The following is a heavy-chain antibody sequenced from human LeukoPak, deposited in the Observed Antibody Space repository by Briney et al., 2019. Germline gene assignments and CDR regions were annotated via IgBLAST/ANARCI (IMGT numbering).Heavy chain of an antibody. CDR2: INSDGSTT. V-gene: IGHV3-74*01. Sequence: GGSLRLSCAASGYTFSTYWMHWVRQAPGKGLVWVSRINSDGSTTSYADSVKGRFTISRDNAKNTLYLHMNSLRAEDTAVYYCARDLRGIGDETAYWGQGTLVTLSS. J-gene: IGHJ4*02. D-gene: IGHD3-16*01. CDR1: GYTFSTYW. CDR3: ARDLRGIGDETAY.